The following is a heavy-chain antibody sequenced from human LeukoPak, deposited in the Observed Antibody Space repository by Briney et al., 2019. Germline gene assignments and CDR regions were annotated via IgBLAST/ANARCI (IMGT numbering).Heavy chain of an antibody. V-gene: IGHV1-24*01. CDR3: ATEVGAPGMDV. J-gene: IGHJ6*04. CDR1: GGTFSSYA. D-gene: IGHD1-26*01. Sequence: ASVKVSCKASGGTFSSYAISWVRQAPGQGLEWMGGFDPEDGETIYAQKFQGRVTMTEDTSTDTAYMELSSLRSEDTAVYYCATEVGAPGMDVWGKGTTVTVSS. CDR2: FDPEDGET.